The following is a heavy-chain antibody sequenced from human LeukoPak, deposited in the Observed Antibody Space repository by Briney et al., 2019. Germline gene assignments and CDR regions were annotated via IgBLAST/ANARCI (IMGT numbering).Heavy chain of an antibody. CDR1: GGPISSYY. V-gene: IGHV4-59*01. D-gene: IGHD2-21*01. CDR2: IYYSGST. Sequence: KPSETLSLTCTVSGGPISSYYWSWIRQPPGKGLEWIGYIYYSGSTNYNPSLKSRVTISVDTSKNQFSLKLSSVTAADTAVYYCARRPGDPLFDYWGQGTLVTVSS. J-gene: IGHJ4*02. CDR3: ARRPGDPLFDY.